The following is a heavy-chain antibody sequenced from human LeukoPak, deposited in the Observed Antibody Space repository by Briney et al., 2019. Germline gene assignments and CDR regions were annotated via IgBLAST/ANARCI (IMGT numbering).Heavy chain of an antibody. CDR1: GGSVSNSLYY. D-gene: IGHD5-18*01. Sequence: PSETLSLTCTVSGGSVSNSLYYWSWIRQPPGKGLAWIGYIYYNGDTNYNPSLKSRVIISIDTSSNQFSLRLNSMTAADTAVYYCARVLRAASWRSYDYWGQGSLVTVSS. CDR3: ARVLRAASWRSYDY. J-gene: IGHJ4*02. V-gene: IGHV4-61*01. CDR2: IYYNGDT.